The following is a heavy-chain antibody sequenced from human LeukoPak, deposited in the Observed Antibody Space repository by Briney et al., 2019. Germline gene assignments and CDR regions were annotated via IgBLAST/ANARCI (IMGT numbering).Heavy chain of an antibody. CDR1: GFTFSTYW. D-gene: IGHD2-2*01. J-gene: IGHJ3*02. Sequence: GGSLRLSCEGSGFTFSTYWMSWVRQAPGKRLEWVANIKQDGSEKYYVDSVKGRFTISRDNAKNSLYLQMSSLRAEDTAVYYCARVRYCSSNTCSTGASDIWGQGTMVTVSS. CDR2: IKQDGSEK. CDR3: ARVRYCSSNTCSTGASDI. V-gene: IGHV3-7*01.